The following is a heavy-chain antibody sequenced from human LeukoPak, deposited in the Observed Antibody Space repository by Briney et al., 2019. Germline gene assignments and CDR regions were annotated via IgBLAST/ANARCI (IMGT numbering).Heavy chain of an antibody. CDR2: ISWNSGSI. V-gene: IGHV3-9*01. J-gene: IGHJ5*02. CDR1: GFTFDDYA. CDR3: ARAVVPAAAFDP. Sequence: PGRSLRLSCAASGFTFDDYAMHWVRQAPGKGLEWVSGISWNSGSIGYADSVKGRFTISRDNAKNTLYLQMNSLRAEDTAVYFCARAVVPAAAFDPWGQGTLVTVSS. D-gene: IGHD2-2*01.